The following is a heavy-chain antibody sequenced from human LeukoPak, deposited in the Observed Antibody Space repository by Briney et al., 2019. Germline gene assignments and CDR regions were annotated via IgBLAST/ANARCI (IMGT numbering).Heavy chain of an antibody. D-gene: IGHD3-3*01. CDR2: ISYDGSNK. CDR1: GFTFSSYA. Sequence: GGSLRLSCAASGFTFSSYAMRWVRQAPGKGLEWVAVISYDGSNKYYADSVKGRFTISRDNSKNTLYLQMNSLRAEDTAVYYCARDAGGDFWSGYSIRIARLAYPIDYWGQGTLVTVSS. J-gene: IGHJ4*02. V-gene: IGHV3-30-3*01. CDR3: ARDAGGDFWSGYSIRIARLAYPIDY.